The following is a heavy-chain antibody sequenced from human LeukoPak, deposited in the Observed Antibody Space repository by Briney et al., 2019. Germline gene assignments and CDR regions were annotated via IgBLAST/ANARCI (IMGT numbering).Heavy chain of an antibody. Sequence: PGGSLRLSCGASGFTFNIAWMTWVRQAPGKGLEWVGRIKSKSDGGSTDYAAFVKGRFTISRDDSKNTLYLDLNSLTSEDTAVYYCTTFPGWGSGYYYYSKAVWGKGTTVTASS. D-gene: IGHD7-27*01. J-gene: IGHJ6*03. CDR2: IKSKSDGGST. CDR3: TTFPGWGSGYYYYSKAV. V-gene: IGHV3-15*01. CDR1: GFTFNIAW.